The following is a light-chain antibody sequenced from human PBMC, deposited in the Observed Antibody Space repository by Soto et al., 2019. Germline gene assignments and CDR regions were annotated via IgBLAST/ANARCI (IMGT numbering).Light chain of an antibody. V-gene: IGKV1-39*01. Sequence: DIPMTPSPSTLSASVGDRVTIPCRASQSISPYLNWYQQKPGKAPNLLIYSASILESGVPSTFSGSGSGTDFTLTISSLQPEDFATYVCRQSYSRPRTFGPGTKVDIK. J-gene: IGKJ1*01. CDR1: QSISPY. CDR2: SAS. CDR3: RQSYSRPRT.